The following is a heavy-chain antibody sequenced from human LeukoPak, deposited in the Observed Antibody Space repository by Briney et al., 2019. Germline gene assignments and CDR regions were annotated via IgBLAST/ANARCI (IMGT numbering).Heavy chain of an antibody. D-gene: IGHD6-13*01. J-gene: IGHJ4*02. CDR2: ISARGDTT. CDR3: ATTGYSSRNY. V-gene: IGHV3-23*01. Sequence: GGSLRLSCAASGFTFGNYGMTWVRQAPGKGLEWVSGISARGDTTYYADSVEGRFTVSRDNSKSTLYLQMNSLRAEDTAVYYCATTGYSSRNYWGQGTLVTVSS. CDR1: GFTFGNYG.